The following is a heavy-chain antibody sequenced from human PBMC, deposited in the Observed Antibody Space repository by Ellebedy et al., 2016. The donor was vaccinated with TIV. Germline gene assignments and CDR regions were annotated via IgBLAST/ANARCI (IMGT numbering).Heavy chain of an antibody. Sequence: MPSETLFLTCTVSGGSIGSYYWSWIRQPPGKGLEWIGYIYYSGSTNYNASLKSRVTISLDTSKNQFSLNLSSVTAADTAVYYCARDNDVKNAFDIWGQGTMVTVSS. CDR2: IYYSGST. CDR1: GGSIGSYY. D-gene: IGHD1-1*01. V-gene: IGHV4-59*01. CDR3: ARDNDVKNAFDI. J-gene: IGHJ3*02.